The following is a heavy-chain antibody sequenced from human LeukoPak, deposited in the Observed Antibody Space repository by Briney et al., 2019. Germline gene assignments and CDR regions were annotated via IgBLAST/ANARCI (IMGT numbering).Heavy chain of an antibody. J-gene: IGHJ6*02. V-gene: IGHV3-7*01. Sequence: GGSLRLSCAASGFTFSSYWMSWVRQAPGKGLEWVANIKQDGSEKYYVDSVKGRFTISRDNAKNSLYLQMNSLRAEDTAVYYCARDRIVVVPAAKAYYGMDVWGQGTTVTVSS. D-gene: IGHD2-2*01. CDR2: IKQDGSEK. CDR3: ARDRIVVVPAAKAYYGMDV. CDR1: GFTFSSYW.